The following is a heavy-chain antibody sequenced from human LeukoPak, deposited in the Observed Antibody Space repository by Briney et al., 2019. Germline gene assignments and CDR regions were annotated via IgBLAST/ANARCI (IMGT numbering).Heavy chain of an antibody. CDR2: FDPEDGET. CDR1: GYTFTSYG. CDR3: ATDAYYYDSSGYSYYFDY. V-gene: IGHV1-24*01. J-gene: IGHJ4*02. D-gene: IGHD3-22*01. Sequence: ASVKVSCKASGYTFTSYGISWVRQAPGKGLEWMGGFDPEDGETIYAQKFQGRVTMTEDTSTDTAYMELSSLRSEDTAVYYCATDAYYYDSSGYSYYFDYWGQGTLVTVSS.